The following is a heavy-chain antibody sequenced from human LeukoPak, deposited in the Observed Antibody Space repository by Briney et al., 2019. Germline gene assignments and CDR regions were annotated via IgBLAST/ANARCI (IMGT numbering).Heavy chain of an antibody. Sequence: GGSLRLSCAASGFTFTSYAMSWVRQAPGKGLEWVSVISGSGRNTIYADSVKGRFTISRDNSKNTLYLQMNSLRAEDTAVYYCARESTPSFGARFYGMDVWGQGTTVTVSS. CDR3: ARESTPSFGARFYGMDV. CDR2: ISGSGRNT. CDR1: GFTFTSYA. J-gene: IGHJ6*02. D-gene: IGHD3-10*01. V-gene: IGHV3-23*01.